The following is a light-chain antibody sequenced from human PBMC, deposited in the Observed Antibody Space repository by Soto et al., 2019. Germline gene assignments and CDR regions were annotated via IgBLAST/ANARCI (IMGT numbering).Light chain of an antibody. CDR1: SSDVGSYDY. V-gene: IGLV2-11*01. Sequence: QSPLIQPPSVSGPPGQAVTISCTGTSSDVGSYDYVSWYQQHPGTVPKPMMYNVNTQPSGVPDRFSGSKSGKMASMTISGLQAEDEADYYWYSYTSSATNWVFGGGTQLTVL. J-gene: IGLJ3*02. CDR2: NVN. CDR3: YSYTSSATNWV.